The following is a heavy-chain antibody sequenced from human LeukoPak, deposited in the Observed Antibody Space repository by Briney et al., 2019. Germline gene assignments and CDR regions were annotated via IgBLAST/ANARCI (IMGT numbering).Heavy chain of an antibody. CDR3: ARGVRGYDILTGYQGRFDP. Sequence: SETLSLTCAVYGGSFSGYYWSWIRLPPGKGLEWIGESNHSGSTNYNPSLKSRVTISVDTSKNQFSLKLSSVTAADTAVYYCARGVRGYDILTGYQGRFDPWGQGTLVTVSS. J-gene: IGHJ5*02. D-gene: IGHD3-9*01. CDR2: SNHSGST. CDR1: GGSFSGYY. V-gene: IGHV4-34*01.